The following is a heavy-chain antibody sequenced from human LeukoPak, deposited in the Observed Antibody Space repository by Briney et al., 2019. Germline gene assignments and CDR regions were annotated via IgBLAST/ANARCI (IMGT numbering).Heavy chain of an antibody. Sequence: SETLSLTCTVSVGSINNSYWIWIRQPPGKGLEWIGQIYYSGSTNYRPSLKSRVTISVDTSKNQFSLKLSSVTAADTAVYYCARLSSLANIAARGRTWLDPWGQGSLVTVSS. J-gene: IGHJ5*02. V-gene: IGHV4-59*01. CDR2: IYYSGST. D-gene: IGHD6-6*01. CDR1: VGSINNSY. CDR3: ARLSSLANIAARGRTWLDP.